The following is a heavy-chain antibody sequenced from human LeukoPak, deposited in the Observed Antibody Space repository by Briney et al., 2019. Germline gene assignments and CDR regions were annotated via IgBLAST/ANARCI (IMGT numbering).Heavy chain of an antibody. CDR1: GFTFSSYS. V-gene: IGHV3-21*01. J-gene: IGHJ4*02. Sequence: GGSLRLSCAASGFTFSSYSMNWVRQAPGKGLEWVSSISSSSSYIYYADSVKGRFTISRDNAKNSLYLQMNSLRAEDTAVYYCAREGSCGYNYFDYWGQGTLVTVSS. CDR2: ISSSSSYI. CDR3: AREGSCGYNYFDY. D-gene: IGHD5-24*01.